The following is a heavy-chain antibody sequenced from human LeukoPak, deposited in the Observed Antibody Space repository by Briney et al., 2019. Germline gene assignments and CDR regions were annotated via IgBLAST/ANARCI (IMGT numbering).Heavy chain of an antibody. CDR2: IYYSGST. V-gene: IGHV4-31*03. D-gene: IGHD3-3*01. CDR1: GGSISSGGYY. CDR3: ARLIGSGYGAFYGMDV. Sequence: SQTLSLTCTVSGGSISSGGYYWSWIRQHPGKGLEWIGYIYYSGSTYYNPSLKSRVTISVDTSKNQFSLKLSSVTAADTAVYYCARLIGSGYGAFYGMDVWGQGTTVTVSS. J-gene: IGHJ6*02.